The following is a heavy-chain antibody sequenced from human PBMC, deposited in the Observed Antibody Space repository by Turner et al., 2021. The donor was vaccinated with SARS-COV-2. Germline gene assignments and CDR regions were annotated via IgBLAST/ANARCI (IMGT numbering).Heavy chain of an antibody. V-gene: IGHV3-74*01. CDR2: INSDGSGT. Sequence: VQLVESGGGLVQPGGSLRLSCAASGFTFSSYWMHWVRQAPGKGLVWVSRINSDGSGTTYADSVKGRFTISRDNAKNTLYRRMNSLRADDTAVYYCASGGSWAYAMDVWGQGTTVTVSS. J-gene: IGHJ6*02. CDR1: GFTFSSYW. CDR3: ASGGSWAYAMDV. D-gene: IGHD2-15*01.